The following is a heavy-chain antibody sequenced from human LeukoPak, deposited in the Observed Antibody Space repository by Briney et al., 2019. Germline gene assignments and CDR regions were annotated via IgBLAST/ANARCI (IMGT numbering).Heavy chain of an antibody. J-gene: IGHJ4*02. CDR1: GGTFSSYA. V-gene: IGHV1-18*01. CDR2: ISAYNGNT. CDR3: ARGPGTYSSGWYYFDY. D-gene: IGHD6-19*01. Sequence: GASVKVSCKASGGTFSSYAISWVRQAPGQGLEWMGWISAYNGNTNYAQKLQGRVTMTTDTSTSTAYMELRSLRSDDTAVYYCARGPGTYSSGWYYFDYWGQGTLVTVSS.